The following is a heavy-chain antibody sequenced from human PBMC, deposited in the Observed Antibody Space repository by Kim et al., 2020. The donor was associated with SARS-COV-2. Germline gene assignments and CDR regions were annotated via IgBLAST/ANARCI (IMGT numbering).Heavy chain of an antibody. CDR2: VYFSGTT. CDR3: ARADQWRAFDI. Sequence: PQGKRLSRIAYVYFSGTTTYTPSLKSRVTISVDTSKTQFSLKLTAVTAADTAVYYCARADQWRAFDIWGQGTLVTVSS. D-gene: IGHD6-19*01. V-gene: IGHV4-59*01. J-gene: IGHJ3*02.